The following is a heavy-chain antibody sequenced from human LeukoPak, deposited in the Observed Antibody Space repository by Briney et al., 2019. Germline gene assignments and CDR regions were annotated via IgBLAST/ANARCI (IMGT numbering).Heavy chain of an antibody. CDR1: GFNSEDHA. Sequence: LPGGSLRLSCVVSGFNSEDHAMHWVRQAPGKGLEWVSGIYWSSSGTGYADSVKGRFTVSRDSAKNSLYLQMNSLRAEDTAVYYCARDIVDSSQHPPRRASDAFDIWGQGTMVTVSS. V-gene: IGHV3-9*02. J-gene: IGHJ3*02. CDR3: ARDIVDSSQHPPRRASDAFDI. CDR2: IYWSSSGT. D-gene: IGHD3-22*01.